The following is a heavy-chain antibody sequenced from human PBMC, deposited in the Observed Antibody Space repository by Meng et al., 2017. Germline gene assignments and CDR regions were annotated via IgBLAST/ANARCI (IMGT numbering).Heavy chain of an antibody. CDR3: ASGVERGYSGSTCAY. CDR2: ISYDGSNK. Sequence: GESLKISCAASGFTFSSYAMHWVRQAPGKGLEWVAVISYDGSNKYYADSVKGRFTISRGNSKNTLYLQMNSLRAEDTAVYYCASGVERGYSGSTCAYWGQGTLVTVSS. V-gene: IGHV3-30*01. J-gene: IGHJ4*02. CDR1: GFTFSSYA. D-gene: IGHD5-12*01.